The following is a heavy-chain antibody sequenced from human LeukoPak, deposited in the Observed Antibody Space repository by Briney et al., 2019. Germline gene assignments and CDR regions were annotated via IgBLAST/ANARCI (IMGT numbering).Heavy chain of an antibody. CDR3: AKDSALYYIDV. V-gene: IGHV3-30*02. CDR2: IRYNGNNQ. Sequence: GRSLRLSCAASGFTFNNYGMHWVRQAPGKGLEWVAFIRYNGNNQYYADSVKGRFTISRDNSKNTLYLQMNSLKGDDTAVYYCAKDSALYYIDVWGKRTTVIISS. J-gene: IGHJ6*03. CDR1: GFTFNNYG. D-gene: IGHD3-16*01.